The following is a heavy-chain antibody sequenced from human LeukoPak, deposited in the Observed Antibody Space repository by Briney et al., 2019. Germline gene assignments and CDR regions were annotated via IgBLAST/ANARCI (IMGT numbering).Heavy chain of an antibody. V-gene: IGHV4-59*01. D-gene: IGHD1-14*01. CDR1: GGSISSYY. J-gene: IGHJ4*02. Sequence: SETLSLTCTVSGGSISSYYWSWIRQPPGKGLEWIGYIYYSGSTNYNPSLKSRVTISVNTSKNQFSLKLSSVTAADTAVYYCARDLGTPFDYWGQGTLVTVSS. CDR2: IYYSGST. CDR3: ARDLGTPFDY.